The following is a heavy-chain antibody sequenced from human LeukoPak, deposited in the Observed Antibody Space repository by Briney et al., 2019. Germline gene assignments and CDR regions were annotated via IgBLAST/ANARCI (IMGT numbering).Heavy chain of an antibody. CDR1: GYTFTSYY. Sequence: ASVKVSCKASGYTFTSYYMHWVRQAPGQGLEWMGMINPSGGSTGYAQKFQGRVTMTRDTSTSTVYMELSSLRSEDTAVYYCARGAPLAGYYDSSGYYASFNNYFDYWGQGTLVTVSS. V-gene: IGHV1-46*01. D-gene: IGHD3-22*01. CDR3: ARGAPLAGYYDSSGYYASFNNYFDY. J-gene: IGHJ4*02. CDR2: INPSGGST.